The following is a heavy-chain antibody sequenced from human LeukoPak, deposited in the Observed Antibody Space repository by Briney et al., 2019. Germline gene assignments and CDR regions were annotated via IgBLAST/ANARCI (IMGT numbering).Heavy chain of an antibody. J-gene: IGHJ3*02. Sequence: PGRSLRLSCTASGFTFGDYAMSWVRQAPGKGLAWVGFIRSKAYGGTTEYAASVKGRFTISRDDSKSIAYLQMNSLKTEDTAVYYCGCGYSYGTDAFDIWGQGTMVTVSS. CDR1: GFTFGDYA. V-gene: IGHV3-49*04. D-gene: IGHD5-18*01. CDR3: GCGYSYGTDAFDI. CDR2: IRSKAYGGTT.